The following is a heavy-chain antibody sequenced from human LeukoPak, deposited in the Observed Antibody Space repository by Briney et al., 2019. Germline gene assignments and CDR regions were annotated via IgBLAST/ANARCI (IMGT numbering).Heavy chain of an antibody. V-gene: IGHV3-9*01. CDR3: AKDIRDFWSGRTDYYYYYGMDV. CDR1: GFTFSSHG. J-gene: IGHJ6*02. D-gene: IGHD3-3*01. Sequence: GGSLRLSCAASGFTFSSHGMPWVRQAPGKGLEWVSGISWNSGSIGYADSVKGRFTISRDNAKNSLYLQMNSLRAEDTALYYCAKDIRDFWSGRTDYYYYYGMDVWGQGTTVTVSS. CDR2: ISWNSGSI.